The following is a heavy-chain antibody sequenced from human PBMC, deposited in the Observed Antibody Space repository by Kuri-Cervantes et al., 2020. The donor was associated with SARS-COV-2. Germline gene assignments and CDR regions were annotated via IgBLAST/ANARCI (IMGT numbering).Heavy chain of an antibody. CDR2: IYYSGST. CDR3: ARWGGYDVGAFDI. D-gene: IGHD5-12*01. Sequence: GSLRLSCTVSGGSISSSSYYWGWIRQPPGKGLEWIGSIYYSGSTYYNPSLKSRVTISVDTSKNQFSLSLSSVTAADTAVYYCARWGGYDVGAFDIWGQGTMVTVSS. J-gene: IGHJ3*02. V-gene: IGHV4-39*07. CDR1: GGSISSSSYY.